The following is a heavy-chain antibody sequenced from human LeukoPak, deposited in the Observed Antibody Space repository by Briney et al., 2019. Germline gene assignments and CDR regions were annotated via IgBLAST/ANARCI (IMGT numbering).Heavy chain of an antibody. CDR2: INHSGST. J-gene: IGHJ6*03. V-gene: IGHV4-34*01. CDR3: AGELLSPLGYYYYYMDV. Sequence: PSETLSLTCAVYGGSFSGYYWSWIRQPPGKGLEWIGEINHSGSTNYNPSLKSRVTISVDTSKNQFSLKLSSVTAADTAVYYCAGELLSPLGYYYYYMDVWGKGTTVTISS. D-gene: IGHD3-10*01. CDR1: GGSFSGYY.